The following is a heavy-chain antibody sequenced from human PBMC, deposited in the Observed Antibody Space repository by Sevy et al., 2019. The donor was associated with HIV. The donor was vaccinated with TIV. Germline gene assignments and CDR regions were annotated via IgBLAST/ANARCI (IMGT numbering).Heavy chain of an antibody. CDR3: ARDFLWKYYYDSSGPAGYFDY. CDR1: GFTFSSYS. J-gene: IGHJ4*02. Sequence: GGSLRLSCAASGFTFSSYSMNWVRQAPGKGLEWVSSISSSSSYIYYAYSVKGRFTISRDNAKNSLYLQMNSLRAEDTAVYYCARDFLWKYYYDSSGPAGYFDYWGQGTLVTVSS. CDR2: ISSSSSYI. V-gene: IGHV3-21*01. D-gene: IGHD3-22*01.